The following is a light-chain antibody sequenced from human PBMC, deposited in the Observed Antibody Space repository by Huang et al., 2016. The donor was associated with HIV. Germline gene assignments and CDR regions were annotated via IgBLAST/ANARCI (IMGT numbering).Light chain of an antibody. J-gene: IGKJ4*01. CDR2: EGS. CDR3: MQTIQLPFT. Sequence: VMTQTPLSLSVTPGQPASISCKSSQSLLHSDRKTYLFWYLQKPGQPPQLLMSEGSNRVSGVSDRFSGGGSGTDFTLKINRVEAEDVGVYYCMQTIQLPFTFGGGTKVEIK. V-gene: IGKV2D-29*01. CDR1: QSLLHSDRKTY.